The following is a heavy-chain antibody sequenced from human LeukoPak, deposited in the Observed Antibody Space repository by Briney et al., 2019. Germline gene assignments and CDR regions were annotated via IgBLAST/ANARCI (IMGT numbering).Heavy chain of an antibody. Sequence: ASVKVSCKASGYTFTSYAMNWVRQAPGQGLEWMGWINTNTGNPTYAQGFTGRFVFSLDTSVSTAYLQISSLKAEDTAFYYCARDYYYDFWSGYFAPDYWGQGTLVTVSS. J-gene: IGHJ4*02. CDR2: INTNTGNP. V-gene: IGHV7-4-1*02. D-gene: IGHD3-3*01. CDR3: ARDYYYDFWSGYFAPDY. CDR1: GYTFTSYA.